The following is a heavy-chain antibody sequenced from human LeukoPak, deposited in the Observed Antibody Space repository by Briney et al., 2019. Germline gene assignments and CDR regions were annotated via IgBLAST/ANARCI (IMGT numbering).Heavy chain of an antibody. V-gene: IGHV3-30-3*01. D-gene: IGHD3-10*01. CDR3: ARDRSPLWFGELSPFDP. CDR1: GFTFSSYA. Sequence: GGSLRLSCAASGFTFSSYAMHWVRQAPGKGLEWVAVISYDGSNKYYADSVKGRFTISRDNSKNTLYLQMNSLRAEDTAVYYCARDRSPLWFGELSPFDPWGQGTLVTVSS. J-gene: IGHJ5*02. CDR2: ISYDGSNK.